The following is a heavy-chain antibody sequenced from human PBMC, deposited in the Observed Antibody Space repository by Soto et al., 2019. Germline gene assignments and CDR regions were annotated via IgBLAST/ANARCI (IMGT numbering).Heavy chain of an antibody. J-gene: IGHJ4*02. CDR2: VNGDGTAT. Sequence: EVQLLESGGGLVQPGGSLRLSCAASGLRVSSFAMTWVRQAPGKGLEWISSVNGDGTATYYANSVKGRFTISRDTSKNTLYLQMDSLRGEDTAVYYCAKITRSWGQGTLVTVSS. V-gene: IGHV3-23*01. D-gene: IGHD3-16*01. CDR3: AKITRS. CDR1: GLRVSSFA.